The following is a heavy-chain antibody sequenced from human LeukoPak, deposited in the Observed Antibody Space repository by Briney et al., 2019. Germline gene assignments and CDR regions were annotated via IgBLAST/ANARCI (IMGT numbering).Heavy chain of an antibody. CDR2: ISYDGSNK. CDR1: GFTFSSYS. Sequence: GGSLRLSCAASGFTFSSYSMHWVRQAPGKGLEWVAVISYDGSNKYYADSVKGRFTISRDNSKNTLYLQMNSLRAEDTAVYYCAKDFRYWGQGTLVTVSS. V-gene: IGHV3-30*18. J-gene: IGHJ4*02. CDR3: AKDFRY.